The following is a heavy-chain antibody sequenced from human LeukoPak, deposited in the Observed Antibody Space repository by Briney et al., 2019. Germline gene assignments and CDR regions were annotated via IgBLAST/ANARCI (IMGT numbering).Heavy chain of an antibody. V-gene: IGHV3-48*03. Sequence: GGSLRLSCAASGFTFSSYEMNWVRQAPGKGLEWVSYISSSGSTIYYADSVKGRFTISRDNAKNSLYLQMNSLRAEDTAVYYCARDLSGWLAIAFDIWGQGTMVTVSS. CDR2: ISSSGSTI. CDR3: ARDLSGWLAIAFDI. CDR1: GFTFSSYE. D-gene: IGHD6-25*01. J-gene: IGHJ3*02.